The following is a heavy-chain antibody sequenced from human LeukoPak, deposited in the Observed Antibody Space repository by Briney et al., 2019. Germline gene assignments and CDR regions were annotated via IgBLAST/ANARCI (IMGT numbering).Heavy chain of an antibody. V-gene: IGHV3-7*01. CDR3: ARYDYVWGKTFDI. D-gene: IGHD3-16*01. CDR1: GFPFSSYW. Sequence: PGGSLRLSCAASGFPFSSYWMSWVRQAPGKGLEGVANIKQDGSEKYYVDSVKGRFTISRDNAKNSLFLQMSSLRAEDTAAYYCARYDYVWGKTFDIWGQGTMVTVSS. CDR2: IKQDGSEK. J-gene: IGHJ3*02.